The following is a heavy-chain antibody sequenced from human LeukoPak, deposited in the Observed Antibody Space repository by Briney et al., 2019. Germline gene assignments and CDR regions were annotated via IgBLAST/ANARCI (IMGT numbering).Heavy chain of an antibody. J-gene: IGHJ4*02. D-gene: IGHD3-22*01. V-gene: IGHV4-30-2*01. CDR1: GGSISSGGYS. CDR2: IYHSGST. Sequence: PSQTLSLTCAVSGGSISSGGYSWSWIRQPPGKGLEWIVYIYHSGSTYYNPSLKSRVTISVDRSKNQFSLKLSSVTAADTAVYYCARMDSSGYYPGYFDYWGQGTLVTVSS. CDR3: ARMDSSGYYPGYFDY.